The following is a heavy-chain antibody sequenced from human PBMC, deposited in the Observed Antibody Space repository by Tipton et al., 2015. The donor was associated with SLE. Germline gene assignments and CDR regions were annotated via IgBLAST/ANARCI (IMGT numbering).Heavy chain of an antibody. J-gene: IGHJ4*02. V-gene: IGHV4-38-2*02. D-gene: IGHD1-1*01. Sequence: LRLSCTVSGYSISSGYYWGWIRQPPGKGLEWIGSIYHSGGTYYNPSLKSRVTISVDTSKNQFSLKLSSVTAADTAVYYCARAGRAWNRFDYWDQGTLVTVSS. CDR2: IYHSGGT. CDR3: ARAGRAWNRFDY. CDR1: GYSISSGYY.